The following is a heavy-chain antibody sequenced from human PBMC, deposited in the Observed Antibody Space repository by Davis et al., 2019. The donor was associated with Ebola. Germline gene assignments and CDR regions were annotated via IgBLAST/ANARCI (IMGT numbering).Heavy chain of an antibody. CDR3: AKRSGGSYDFDY. V-gene: IGHV3-9*01. CDR2: IIWNSGSI. D-gene: IGHD1-26*01. CDR1: GFTFDDYA. J-gene: IGHJ4*02. Sequence: SLKISCAASGFTFDDYAMHWVRQAPGKGLEWVSGIIWNSGSIHYADSVKGRFTISRDNAKNSLYLQMNSLRVEDTALYYCAKRSGGSYDFDYWGQGALVTVSS.